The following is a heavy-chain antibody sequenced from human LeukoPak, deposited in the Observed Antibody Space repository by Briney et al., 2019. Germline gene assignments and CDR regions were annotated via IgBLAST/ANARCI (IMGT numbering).Heavy chain of an antibody. D-gene: IGHD3-22*01. J-gene: IGHJ4*02. CDR3: AREQYYYDSSGYYPFVDY. V-gene: IGHV4-31*03. CDR1: GGSISDITYD. Sequence: SETLSLTCTVSGGSISDITYDWDWIRQHPGKGLEWIGYIYYSGSTYYNPSLKSRVTISVDTSKNQFSLKLSSVTAADTAVYYCAREQYYYDSSGYYPFVDYWGQGTLVTVSS. CDR2: IYYSGST.